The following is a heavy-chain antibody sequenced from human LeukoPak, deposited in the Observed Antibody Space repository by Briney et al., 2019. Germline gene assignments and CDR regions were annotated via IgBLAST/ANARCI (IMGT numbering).Heavy chain of an antibody. CDR3: ARRDWVGFDY. J-gene: IGHJ4*02. CDR1: GFIFTNYW. CDR2: IKQDGSEK. D-gene: IGHD3/OR15-3a*01. Sequence: GGSLRLSCAASGFIFTNYWMSWVRQAPGKGLEWVANIKQDGSEKYYVDSVKGRFTISRDNAKNSLYLQMNSLRAEGTAIYYCARRDWVGFDYWGQGTLVTVSS. V-gene: IGHV3-7*01.